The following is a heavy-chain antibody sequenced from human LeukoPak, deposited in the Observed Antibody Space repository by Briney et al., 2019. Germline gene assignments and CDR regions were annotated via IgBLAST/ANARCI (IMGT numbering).Heavy chain of an antibody. D-gene: IGHD3-10*01. CDR3: ARDPSGGPKGY. V-gene: IGHV3-7*01. J-gene: IGHJ4*02. CDR2: IKQDGSEK. CDR1: GFTFSSYA. Sequence: GGSLRLSCAASGFTFSSYAMSWVRQAPGKGLEWVANIKQDGSEKYYVDSVKGRFTISRDNAKNSLYLQMNSLRVEDTAVYYCARDPSGGPKGYWGQGTLVTVSS.